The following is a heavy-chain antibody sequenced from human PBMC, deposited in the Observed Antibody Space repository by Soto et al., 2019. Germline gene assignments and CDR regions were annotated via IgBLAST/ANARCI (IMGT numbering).Heavy chain of an antibody. D-gene: IGHD3-10*01. V-gene: IGHV1-3*01. CDR1: GYSFTSYA. Sequence: ASVKVSCKTSGYSFTSYAIYWVRQAPGQRLEWMGWLNGGTGQTRYSQRFQDRVIITRDTSASTGYMELRSLRSEDTAVYYCARGKGMEENYFYYGMDIWGQGTTVTVSS. J-gene: IGHJ6*02. CDR3: ARGKGMEENYFYYGMDI. CDR2: LNGGTGQT.